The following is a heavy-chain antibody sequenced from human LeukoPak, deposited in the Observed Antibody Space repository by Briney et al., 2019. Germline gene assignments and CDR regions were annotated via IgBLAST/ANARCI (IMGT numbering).Heavy chain of an antibody. CDR2: INPNSGGT. J-gene: IGHJ4*02. V-gene: IGHV1-2*04. D-gene: IGHD5-18*01. CDR3: AREGDTAMVEYDY. Sequence: ASVKVSCKASGYTFTGYYMHWVRQAPGQGLEWMGWINPNSGGTNYAQKFQGWVTMTRDTSISTAYMELSSLRSEDTAVYYCAREGDTAMVEYDYWGQGTLVTVSS. CDR1: GYTFTGYY.